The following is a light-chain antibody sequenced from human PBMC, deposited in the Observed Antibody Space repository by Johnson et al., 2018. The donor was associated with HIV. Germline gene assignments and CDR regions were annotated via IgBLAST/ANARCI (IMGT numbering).Light chain of an antibody. V-gene: IGLV1-51*01. Sequence: QSVLTQPPSVSAAPGQKVTISCSGSSSNIGNNYVSWYQQVPGTAPKLLIYDNNERPSGIPDRFSGSKSGTSATLGITGLQTGDEADYYCGTWDSSLSAGVFGTGTKVTVL. J-gene: IGLJ1*01. CDR3: GTWDSSLSAGV. CDR1: SSNIGNNY. CDR2: DNN.